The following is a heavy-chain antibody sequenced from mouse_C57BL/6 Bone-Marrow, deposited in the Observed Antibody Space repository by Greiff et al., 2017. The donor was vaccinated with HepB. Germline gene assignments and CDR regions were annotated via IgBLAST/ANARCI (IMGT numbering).Heavy chain of an antibody. CDR1: GYTFTDYE. CDR2: IDPETGGT. Sequence: QVHVKQSGAELVRPGASVTLSCKASGYTFTDYEMHWVKQTPVHGLEWIGAIDPETGGTAYNQKFKGKAILTADKSSSTAYMELRSLTSEDSAVYYCTRYPPHYGNYEFAYWGQGTLVTVSA. D-gene: IGHD2-1*01. CDR3: TRYPPHYGNYEFAY. J-gene: IGHJ3*01. V-gene: IGHV1-15*01.